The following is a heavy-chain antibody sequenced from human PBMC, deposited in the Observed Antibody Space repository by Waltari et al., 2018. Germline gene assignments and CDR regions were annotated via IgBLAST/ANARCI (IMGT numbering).Heavy chain of an antibody. J-gene: IGHJ4*02. Sequence: QVQLVQSGAEVKKPGASVKVSCKASGYSFTAYSMPWGRQAPGQGLEWMGWINPNSGGTNYAQKFRGRVTMTRDTSISTAYMELSSLTSDDTAVYYCAKVGWQQPFDYWGQGTLVTVSS. CDR1: GYSFTAYS. CDR3: AKVGWQQPFDY. V-gene: IGHV1-2*02. CDR2: INPNSGGT. D-gene: IGHD6-13*01.